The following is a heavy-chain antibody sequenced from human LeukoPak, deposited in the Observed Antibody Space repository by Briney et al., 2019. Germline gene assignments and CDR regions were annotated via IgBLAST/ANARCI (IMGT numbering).Heavy chain of an antibody. CDR2: IYYSGST. CDR3: ARVYYYYYMDV. J-gene: IGHJ6*03. CDR1: GGSISSSSYY. Sequence: SETLSLTYTVSGGSISSSSYYWGWIRQPPGKGLEWIGSIYYSGSTYYNPSLKSRVTISVDTSKNQFSLKLSSVTAADTAVYYCARVYYYYYMDVWGKGTTVTVSS. V-gene: IGHV4-39*07.